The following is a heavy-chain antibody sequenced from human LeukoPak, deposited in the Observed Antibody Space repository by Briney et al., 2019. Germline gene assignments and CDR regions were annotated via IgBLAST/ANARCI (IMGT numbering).Heavy chain of an antibody. CDR3: ARHQTHGSGSFDP. CDR2: VYNSGGT. CDR1: GGSISASPYY. J-gene: IGHJ5*02. V-gene: IGHV4-39*01. D-gene: IGHD3-10*01. Sequence: PSETLSLTCTVSGGSISASPYYWGWIRQPRGKGLEGIGCVYNSGGTYYNPSLKSRVSTSVDTSKDQFSLKLSSVTAADTAVYYCARHQTHGSGSFDPWGQGILVTVSS.